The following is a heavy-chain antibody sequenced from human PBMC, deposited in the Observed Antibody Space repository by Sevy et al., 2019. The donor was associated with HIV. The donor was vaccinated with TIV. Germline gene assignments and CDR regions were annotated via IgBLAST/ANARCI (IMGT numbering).Heavy chain of an antibody. J-gene: IGHJ3*02. V-gene: IGHV3-21*01. D-gene: IGHD2-8*02. CDR2: ISSQSNYI. Sequence: GGSLRLSCAASGFTLSTYSLNWVRQAPGKGLEWVSSISSQSNYIDYAKSLKGRFTISRDNAKDSLYLQMNSLRAEDTAVYYCARDKGEGHYKTGGSSDAFDIWGHGTLVTVSS. CDR1: GFTLSTYS. CDR3: ARDKGEGHYKTGGSSDAFDI.